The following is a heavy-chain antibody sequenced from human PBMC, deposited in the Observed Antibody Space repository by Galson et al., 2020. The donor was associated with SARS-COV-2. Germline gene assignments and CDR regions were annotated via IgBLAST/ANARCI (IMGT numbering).Heavy chain of an antibody. CDR1: GGSISSDNW. V-gene: IGHV4-4*02. CDR3: SRAKTGAQFDS. D-gene: IGHD7-27*01. J-gene: IGHJ4*02. Sequence: SETLSLTCAVSGGSISSDNWWSWVRQPPGKGLEWIGDIYHSGTTNYNPSLKSRVTISVDKSKNQFSLNLKSVTAADTAVYFCSRAKTGAQFDSWGQGTLVTVS. CDR2: IYHSGTT.